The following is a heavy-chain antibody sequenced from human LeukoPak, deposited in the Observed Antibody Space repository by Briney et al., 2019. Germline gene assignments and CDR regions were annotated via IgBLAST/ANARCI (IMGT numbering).Heavy chain of an antibody. V-gene: IGHV3-23*01. CDR2: ISASGP. CDR3: AKDRLGAVAEYPDY. CDR1: GFTFSRLA. Sequence: GGSLRLSCAASGFTFSRLAMTWVRQAPGKGLEWVSTISASGPYYADAVRGRFTISRDNSKNTVYLQMNSLRADDTAKYYCAKDRLGAVAEYPDYWGQGTLVTVSS. J-gene: IGHJ4*02. D-gene: IGHD6-19*01.